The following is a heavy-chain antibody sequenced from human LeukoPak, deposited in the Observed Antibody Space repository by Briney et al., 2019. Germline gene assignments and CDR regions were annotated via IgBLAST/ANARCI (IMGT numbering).Heavy chain of an antibody. CDR2: INHSGST. Sequence: SETLSLTCAVYGGSFSGYYRSWIRQPPGKGLEWIGEINHSGSTNYNPSLKSRVTISVDTSKNQFSLKLSSVTAADTAVYYCARRSSKRFNWYFDLWGRGTLVTVSS. CDR3: ARRSSKRFNWYFDL. D-gene: IGHD5-24*01. J-gene: IGHJ2*01. V-gene: IGHV4-34*01. CDR1: GGSFSGYY.